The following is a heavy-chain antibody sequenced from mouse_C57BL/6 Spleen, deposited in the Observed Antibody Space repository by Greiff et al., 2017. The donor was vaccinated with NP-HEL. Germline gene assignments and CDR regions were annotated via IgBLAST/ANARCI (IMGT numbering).Heavy chain of an antibody. Sequence: QVQLQQPGAELVRPGTSVKLSCKASGYTFTSYWMHWVKQRPGQGLEWIGVIDPSDSYTNYNQKFKGKATLTVDTSSSTAYMQLSSLTSEDSAVYDCAIPRGIVTTGTGAWFAYWGQGTLVTVSA. CDR1: GYTFTSYW. V-gene: IGHV1-59*01. CDR3: AIPRGIVTTGTGAWFAY. J-gene: IGHJ3*01. CDR2: IDPSDSYT. D-gene: IGHD2-12*01.